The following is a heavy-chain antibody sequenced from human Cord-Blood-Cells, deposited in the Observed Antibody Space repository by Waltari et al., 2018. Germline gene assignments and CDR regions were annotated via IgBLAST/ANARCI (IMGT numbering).Heavy chain of an antibody. CDR3: ASNDYDSSGYFRPFDY. V-gene: IGHV1-69*01. D-gene: IGHD3-22*01. J-gene: IGHJ4*02. CDR2: SIPIFGTA. CDR1: GGTFSSYA. Sequence: QVQLVQSGAEVKKPGSSVKVSCKAPGGTFSSYAISWVRQAPGQGLEWMGGSIPIFGTANYAQKCQGRVTITADESTSTAYMELSSLRSEDTAVYYCASNDYDSSGYFRPFDYWGQGTLVTVSS.